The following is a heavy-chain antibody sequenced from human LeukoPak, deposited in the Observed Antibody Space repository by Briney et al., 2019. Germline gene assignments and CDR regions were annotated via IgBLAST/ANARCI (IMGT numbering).Heavy chain of an antibody. CDR3: ARDTPRAYYYDSSGSREDY. Sequence: PGGSLRLSCAASGFTISSYWMHWVRQAPGKGREWVSRINSDGSSASYADSVKGRFTISRDNAKNTLYLQMNSLRAEDTAVYYCARDTPRAYYYDSSGSREDYWGQGTLVTVSS. CDR1: GFTISSYW. CDR2: INSDGSSA. V-gene: IGHV3-74*01. J-gene: IGHJ4*02. D-gene: IGHD3-22*01.